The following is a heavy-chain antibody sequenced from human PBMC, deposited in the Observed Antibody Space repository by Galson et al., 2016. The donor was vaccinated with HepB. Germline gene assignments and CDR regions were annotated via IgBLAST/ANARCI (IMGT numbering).Heavy chain of an antibody. CDR2: ISSDGSNE. CDR1: GYIFRTYP. V-gene: IGHV3-30*04. J-gene: IGHJ4*02. D-gene: IGHD5-24*01. CDR3: AREAERWNYLDY. Sequence: SLRLSCAASGYIFRTYPMHWVRQAPGKGLEWVAVISSDGSNEWYADSVKGRFTISRDNSQNTPSLQMSSLRPEDTAAYYCAREAERWNYLDYWGQGALVTVSS.